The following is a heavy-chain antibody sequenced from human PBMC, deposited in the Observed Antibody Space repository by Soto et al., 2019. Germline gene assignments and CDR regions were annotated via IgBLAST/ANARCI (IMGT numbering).Heavy chain of an antibody. D-gene: IGHD3-10*01. CDR1: GGSTSSYY. CDR3: ARGYYYVSGENWFDP. V-gene: IGHV4-59*01. CDR2: IYYSGST. Sequence: SETLSLTCTVSGGSTSSYYWSWIRQPPGKGLEWIGYIYYSGSTNYNPSLKSRVTISVDTSKNQFSLKLSSVTAADTAVYYCARGYYYVSGENWFDPWGQGTLVTVSS. J-gene: IGHJ5*02.